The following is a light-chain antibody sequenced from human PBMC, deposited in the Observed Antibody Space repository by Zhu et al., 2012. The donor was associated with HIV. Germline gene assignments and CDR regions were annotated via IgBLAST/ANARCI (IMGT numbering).Light chain of an antibody. CDR1: QSVYKW. CDR3: QQCNSYPPA. Sequence: DIQMTQSPSTLSASVGDRVTITCRASQSVYKWLAWYQQKPEKAPKLLIYEASSLESGVPSRFSGSGSGTEFTLAISSLQPDDFATYYCQQCNSYPPAFGQGTKVEIK. CDR2: EAS. V-gene: IGKV1-5*03. J-gene: IGKJ1*01.